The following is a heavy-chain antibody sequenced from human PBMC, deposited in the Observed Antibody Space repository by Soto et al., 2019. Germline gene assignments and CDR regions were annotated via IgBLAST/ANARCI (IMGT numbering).Heavy chain of an antibody. CDR1: GFTFSSYW. CDR3: ARVPSYDYIWGSYPDY. J-gene: IGHJ4*02. V-gene: IGHV3-74*01. Sequence: EVQLVESGGGLVQPGGSLRLSCAASGFTFSSYWMHWVRQAPGKGLVWVSRINSDGSSTSYADSVKGRFTISRDNAKNTLYMQMNSLGAGDTAVYYCARVPSYDYIWGSYPDYWGQGTLVTVSS. CDR2: INSDGSST. D-gene: IGHD3-16*02.